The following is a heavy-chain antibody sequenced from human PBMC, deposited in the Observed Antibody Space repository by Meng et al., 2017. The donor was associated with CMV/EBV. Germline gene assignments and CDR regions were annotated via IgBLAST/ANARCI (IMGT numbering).Heavy chain of an antibody. CDR1: GYRFSDHY. D-gene: IGHD1-1*01. J-gene: IGHJ4*02. CDR3: VRDHNWGPDY. Sequence: QGQLGQPGAEVKSPGASVEVSCQTSGYRFSDHYMHWVRQAPGQGLEWMGWIYPNSGGTHYAQKFQDRVTMTRDTSISTVYMELSRLTSDDTAVYYCVRDHNWGPDYWGQGTLVTVSS. V-gene: IGHV1-2*02. CDR2: IYPNSGGT.